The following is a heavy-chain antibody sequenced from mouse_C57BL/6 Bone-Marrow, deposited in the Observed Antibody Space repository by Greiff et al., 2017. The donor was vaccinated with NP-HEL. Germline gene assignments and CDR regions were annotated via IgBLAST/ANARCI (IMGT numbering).Heavy chain of an antibody. CDR2: INPNNGGT. CDR1: GYTFTDYN. J-gene: IGHJ2*01. Sequence: VQLQQSGPELVKPGASVKMSCKASGYTFTDYNMHWVKQSHGKSLEWIGYINPNNGGTSYNQKFKGKATLTVNKSSSTAYMELRSLTSEDSAVYYCRWLLHYFDYWGQGTTLTVSS. D-gene: IGHD2-3*01. V-gene: IGHV1-22*01. CDR3: RWLLHYFDY.